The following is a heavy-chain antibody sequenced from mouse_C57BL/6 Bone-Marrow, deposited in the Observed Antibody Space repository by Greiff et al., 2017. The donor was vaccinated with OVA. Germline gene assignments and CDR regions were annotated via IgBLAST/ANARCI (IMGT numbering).Heavy chain of an antibody. D-gene: IGHD4-1*01. Sequence: EVKLVESGGGLVKPGGSLKLSCAASGFTFSSYAMSWVRQTPEKRLEWVATISDGGSYTYYPDNVKGRFTISRDNAKNNLYLQMSHLKSEDTAMYYCARENATGAYWGQGTLVTVSA. CDR3: ARENATGAY. CDR1: GFTFSSYA. V-gene: IGHV5-4*01. CDR2: ISDGGSYT. J-gene: IGHJ3*01.